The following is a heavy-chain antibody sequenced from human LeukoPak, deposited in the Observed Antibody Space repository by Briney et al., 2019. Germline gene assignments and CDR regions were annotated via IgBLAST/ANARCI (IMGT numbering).Heavy chain of an antibody. CDR2: TSRSSGA. J-gene: IGHJ3*02. CDR3: AQGGYFAFDM. Sequence: GGSLRLSCVGSGFTFSAYDMQWARQAPGKGLEWVSGTSRSSGAHYTDSVKGRFTTSRDNSKDTLYLQMDSLRAEDTAVYYCAQGGYFAFDMWGQGTMVTVSS. D-gene: IGHD2-2*03. V-gene: IGHV3-23*01. CDR1: GFTFSAYD.